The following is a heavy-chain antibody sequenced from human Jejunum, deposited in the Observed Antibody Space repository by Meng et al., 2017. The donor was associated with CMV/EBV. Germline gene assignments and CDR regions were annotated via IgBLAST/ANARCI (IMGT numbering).Heavy chain of an antibody. CDR3: GMERVN. V-gene: IGHV4-34*01. J-gene: IGHJ4*02. D-gene: IGHD1-1*01. CDR1: GGSLSPYY. CDR2: ISHGGIT. Sequence: QVPLQQWGAGLLNSSETLSLTCAVYGGSLSPYYWTWIRQIPGKGLEWIGEISHGGITNYNPSLKSRVTLLIDTSKNQFSLKLSSVTAADTAVYYCGMERVNWGQGILVTVSS.